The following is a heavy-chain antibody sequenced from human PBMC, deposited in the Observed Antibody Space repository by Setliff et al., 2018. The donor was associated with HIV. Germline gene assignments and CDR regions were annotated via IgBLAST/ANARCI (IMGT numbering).Heavy chain of an antibody. CDR1: NGSFNGYY. CDR3: AGGRADAWEVLDS. Sequence: SETLSLTCAVYNGSFNGYYWSWIRQPPGKGLEWIGEINHSGGTTYNPSLNGRVTISVDTSKNQFSLKLNSVTAADTAFYYCAGGRADAWEVLDSWGQGTLVTVSS. J-gene: IGHJ4*02. V-gene: IGHV4-34*01. D-gene: IGHD1-26*01. CDR2: INHSGGT.